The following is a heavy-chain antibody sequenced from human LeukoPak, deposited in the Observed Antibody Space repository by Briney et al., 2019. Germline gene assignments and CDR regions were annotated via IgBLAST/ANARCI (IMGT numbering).Heavy chain of an antibody. D-gene: IGHD5-18*01. CDR1: GFSISSGYY. Sequence: SETLSLTCIVSGFSISSGYYWAWIRQPPGKGLEWIGYSYYSGSTNYKSSLKSRVTISVDTSKNQFSLKLSSVTAADTAVYYCARTTEGGYSYGYFYYYYMDVWGKGTTVTISS. V-gene: IGHV4-61*01. J-gene: IGHJ6*03. CDR2: SYYSGST. CDR3: ARTTEGGYSYGYFYYYYMDV.